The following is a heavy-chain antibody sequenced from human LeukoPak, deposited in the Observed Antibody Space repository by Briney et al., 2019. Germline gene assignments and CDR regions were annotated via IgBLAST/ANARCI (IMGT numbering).Heavy chain of an antibody. CDR1: GGSISSRIYY. CDR3: VRLGCSGGSCYSFDS. CDR2: MHYSGST. Sequence: SETLSLTCTVSGGSISSRIYYWRWVRQPPGKGLEWIGSMHYSGSTNYKPSLKSRVTIYVDMSKNQLSLKLTSVTAADTAVYYCVRLGCSGGSCYSFDSWGQGTLVTVSS. V-gene: IGHV4-39*01. J-gene: IGHJ4*02. D-gene: IGHD2-15*01.